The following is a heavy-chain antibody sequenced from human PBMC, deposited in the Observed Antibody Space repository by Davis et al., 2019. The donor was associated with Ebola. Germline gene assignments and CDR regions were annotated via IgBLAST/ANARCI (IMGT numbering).Heavy chain of an antibody. D-gene: IGHD1-26*01. CDR3: ASRQTDDEWELPLYYGMDV. CDR2: ISAYNGNT. J-gene: IGHJ6*02. CDR1: GYTFTSYG. Sequence: ASVKVSCKASGYTFTSYGISWVRQAPGQGLEWMGWISAYNGNTNYAQKLQGRVTMTTDTSTSTAYMELRSLRSDDTAVYYCASRQTDDEWELPLYYGMDVWGQGTTVTVSS. V-gene: IGHV1-18*01.